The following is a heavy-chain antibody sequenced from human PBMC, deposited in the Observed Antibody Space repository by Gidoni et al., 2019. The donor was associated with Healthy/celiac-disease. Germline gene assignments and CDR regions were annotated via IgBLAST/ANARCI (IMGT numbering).Heavy chain of an antibody. CDR2: IWYDGSNK. CDR3: ARDGPQGLAFDY. CDR1: GFTFSSSG. Sequence: QVQLVESGGGVVQPGRSLRLSCAASGFTFSSSGMHWVRQAPGKGLECVAVIWYDGSNKYYADSVKGRFTISRDNSKNTLYLQMNSLRAEDTAVYYCARDGPQGLAFDYWGQGTLVTVSS. D-gene: IGHD3-22*01. V-gene: IGHV3-33*01. J-gene: IGHJ4*02.